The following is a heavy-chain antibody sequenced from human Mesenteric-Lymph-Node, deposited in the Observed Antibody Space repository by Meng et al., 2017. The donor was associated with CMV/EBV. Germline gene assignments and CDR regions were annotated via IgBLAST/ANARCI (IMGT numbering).Heavy chain of an antibody. CDR1: GYTFTTYW. J-gene: IGHJ4*02. D-gene: IGHD3-22*01. CDR3: ARAPFYDHGGYYLY. V-gene: IGHV5-51*01. Sequence: KVSCKGSGYTFTTYWIGWVRQMPGKGLEWMGIIHPGDSDIRYSPSFQGQATISADTSFSTTYLQWSTLKASDTAMYYCARAPFYDHGGYYLYWGQGTMVTVSS. CDR2: IHPGDSDI.